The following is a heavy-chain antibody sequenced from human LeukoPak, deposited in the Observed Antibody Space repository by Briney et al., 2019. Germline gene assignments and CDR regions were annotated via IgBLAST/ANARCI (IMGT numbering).Heavy chain of an antibody. CDR2: ISTDAGET. Sequence: GGSLRPSCAASGFTFSNSGMSWVRQAPGKGLEWVSAISTDAGETHYADSVKGRFTISRDNSKNTQYLQMNSLRSDDTAVYYCAKGLARFGYGALLDYWGQGTLVTVSS. D-gene: IGHD4/OR15-4a*01. CDR3: AKGLARFGYGALLDY. J-gene: IGHJ4*02. V-gene: IGHV3-23*01. CDR1: GFTFSNSG.